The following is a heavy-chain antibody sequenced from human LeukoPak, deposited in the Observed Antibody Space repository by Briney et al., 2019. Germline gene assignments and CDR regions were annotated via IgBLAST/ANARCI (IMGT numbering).Heavy chain of an antibody. D-gene: IGHD3-22*01. CDR2: IRSKANSYAT. Sequence: GGSLRLSCAASGFTFSGSAMHWVRQASGKGLEWVGRIRSKANSYATAYAASVKGRFTISRDDSKNTAYLQMNSLKTEDTAVYYCTRPLPTMIVVADDAFDIWGQGTMATVSS. V-gene: IGHV3-73*01. J-gene: IGHJ3*02. CDR1: GFTFSGSA. CDR3: TRPLPTMIVVADDAFDI.